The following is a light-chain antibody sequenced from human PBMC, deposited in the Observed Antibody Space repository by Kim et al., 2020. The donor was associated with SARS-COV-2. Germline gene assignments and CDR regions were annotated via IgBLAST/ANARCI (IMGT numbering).Light chain of an antibody. V-gene: IGKV3-11*01. Sequence: EIVLTQSPATLSLSPGERATLSCRASQSVSPYLAWYQQKPGQAPRLLIYDASKRATGIPARFSGSESGTDFTLTISSLEPDDFAVYYCQLRTNWLTSGGGTKVDIK. CDR2: DAS. CDR3: QLRTNWLT. J-gene: IGKJ4*01. CDR1: QSVSPY.